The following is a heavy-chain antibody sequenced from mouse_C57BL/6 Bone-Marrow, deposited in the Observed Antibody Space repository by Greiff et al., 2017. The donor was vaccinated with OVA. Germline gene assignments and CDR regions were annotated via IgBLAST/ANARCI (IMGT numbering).Heavy chain of an antibody. J-gene: IGHJ2*01. D-gene: IGHD1-1*01. V-gene: IGHV1-80*01. CDR3: ARRYYGMYFDY. Sequence: VKLMESGAELVKPGASVKISCKASGYAFSSYWMNWVKQRPGKGLEWIGQIYPGDGDTNYNGKFKGKATLTADKSSSTAYMQLSSLTSEDSAVYFCARRYYGMYFDYWGQGTTLTVSS. CDR1: GYAFSSYW. CDR2: IYPGDGDT.